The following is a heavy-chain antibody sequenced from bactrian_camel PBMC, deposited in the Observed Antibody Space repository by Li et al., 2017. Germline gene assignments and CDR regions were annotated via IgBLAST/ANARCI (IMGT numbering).Heavy chain of an antibody. CDR1: GYTYNRNC. D-gene: IGHD2*01. J-gene: IGHJ4*01. CDR3: AAAPSGGFCLDPHSPAKYTD. CDR2: IATGSGNT. V-gene: IGHV3S25*01. Sequence: QLVESGGGSVQAGGSLRLSCAASGYTYNRNCMAWFRQAPGKEREGVARIATGSGNTYYADSVKGRFTISPDNEKNTVYLQMNDLKPEDTAMYYCAAAPSGGFCLDPHSPAKYTDWGQGTQVTVS.